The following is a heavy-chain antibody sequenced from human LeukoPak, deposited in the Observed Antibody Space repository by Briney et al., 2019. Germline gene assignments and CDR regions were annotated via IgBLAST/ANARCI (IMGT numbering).Heavy chain of an antibody. J-gene: IGHJ5*02. Sequence: ASVKVSCKASGYTFTSYGISWVRQAPGQGLEWMGWISAYNGNTNYAQKLKGRVTMTTDTSTSTAYMELRSLRSDDTAVYYCARAPVGITIFGVVIRFGWFDPWGQGTLVTASS. D-gene: IGHD3-3*01. CDR2: ISAYNGNT. CDR3: ARAPVGITIFGVVIRFGWFDP. CDR1: GYTFTSYG. V-gene: IGHV1-18*01.